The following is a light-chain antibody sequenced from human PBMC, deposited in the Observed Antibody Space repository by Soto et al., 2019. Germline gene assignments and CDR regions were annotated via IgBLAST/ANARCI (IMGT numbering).Light chain of an antibody. CDR3: AAWDDSLNAL. J-gene: IGLJ3*02. CDR1: SSNIGNNA. CDR2: YDD. V-gene: IGLV1-36*01. Sequence: QPVLTQPPSVSDAPRQRVTISCSGSSSNIGNNAVNWYQQLPGKAPKLLIYYDDLLPSGVSDRFSGSKSGTSASLAISGLKYEDEADYYCAAWDDSLNALFGGGTKVTVL.